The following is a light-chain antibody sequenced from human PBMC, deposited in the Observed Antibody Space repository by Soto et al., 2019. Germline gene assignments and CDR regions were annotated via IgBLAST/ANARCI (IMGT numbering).Light chain of an antibody. J-gene: IGKJ1*01. Sequence: DIQMTQSPSTLSASVGDRVTITCRASQSISSWLAWYQQKPGKAPKLLIYDASSLESGVPSRSSGSGSGTEFTPTISSLQPDDFATYYCQQYNSYWTFGQGTK. V-gene: IGKV1-5*01. CDR1: QSISSW. CDR2: DAS. CDR3: QQYNSYWT.